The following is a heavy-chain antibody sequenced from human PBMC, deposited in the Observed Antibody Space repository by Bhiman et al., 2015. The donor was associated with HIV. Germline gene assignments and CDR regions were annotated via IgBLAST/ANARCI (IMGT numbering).Heavy chain of an antibody. CDR2: ISSSSSYI. Sequence: EVQLVESGGGLVKPGGSLRLSCAASGFTFNTAWMSWVRQAPGKGLEWVSSISSSSSYIYYVDSVRGRFTVSRDNAENSLSLQMDNLSADDTALYYCARRSPPDLWGRGTLVIVSS. V-gene: IGHV3-21*01. J-gene: IGHJ2*01. CDR3: ARRSPPDL. CDR1: GFTFNTAW.